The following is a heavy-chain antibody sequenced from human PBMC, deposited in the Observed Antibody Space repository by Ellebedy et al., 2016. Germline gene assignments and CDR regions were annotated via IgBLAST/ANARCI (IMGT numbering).Heavy chain of an antibody. CDR2: ISGSGGST. J-gene: IGHJ4*02. Sequence: GGSLRLXXAASGFTFNSYVMSWVRQAPGKRLEWVSAISGSGGSTYYADSVKGRFTISRDNSKNTLYLQMNSLRAEDTAVYYCAKQGTAMDIGNWAFDYWGQGTLVTVSS. D-gene: IGHD5-18*01. V-gene: IGHV3-23*01. CDR3: AKQGTAMDIGNWAFDY. CDR1: GFTFNSYV.